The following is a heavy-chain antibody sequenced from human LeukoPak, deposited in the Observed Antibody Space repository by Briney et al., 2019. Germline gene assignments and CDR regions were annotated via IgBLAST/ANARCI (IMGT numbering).Heavy chain of an antibody. J-gene: IGHJ4*02. CDR1: GGSISSSSYY. Sequence: SETLSLTCTVSGGSISSSSYYWGWIRQPPVKGLEWIGSIYYSGSTYYNPSLKSRVTISVDTSKNQFSLRLSSVTAADTAMYYCARGTLYSGWSYYFDYWGQGSQVTVSS. CDR2: IYYSGST. D-gene: IGHD6-19*01. V-gene: IGHV4-39*07. CDR3: ARGTLYSGWSYYFDY.